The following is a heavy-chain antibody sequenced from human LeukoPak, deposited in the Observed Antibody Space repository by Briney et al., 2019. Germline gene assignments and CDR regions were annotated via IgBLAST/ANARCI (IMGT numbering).Heavy chain of an antibody. V-gene: IGHV3-23*01. Sequence: GGSLRLSCAASGFTFSSYAMSWVRQAPGKGLEWVSALSGSGGSTYYADSVKGRFTISRDNSKNTLYLQMNSLRAEDTAVYYCAKDRSLILWLGRANDYYYGMDVWGQGTTVTVSS. CDR2: LSGSGGST. J-gene: IGHJ6*02. CDR1: GFTFSSYA. D-gene: IGHD3-10*01. CDR3: AKDRSLILWLGRANDYYYGMDV.